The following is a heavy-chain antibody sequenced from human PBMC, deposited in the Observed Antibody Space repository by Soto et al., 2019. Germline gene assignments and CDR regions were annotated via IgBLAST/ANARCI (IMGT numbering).Heavy chain of an antibody. D-gene: IGHD4-17*01. CDR3: ARERGGYGGNFDY. Sequence: SQTLSLTCAVSGGSISRGGYSWSWIRQPPGKGLEWIGYIYHSGSTYYNPSLKSRVTISVDRSKNQFSLKLSSVTAADTAVHYCARERGGYGGNFDYWGQGTLVTVPS. J-gene: IGHJ4*02. CDR2: IYHSGST. CDR1: GGSISRGGYS. V-gene: IGHV4-30-2*01.